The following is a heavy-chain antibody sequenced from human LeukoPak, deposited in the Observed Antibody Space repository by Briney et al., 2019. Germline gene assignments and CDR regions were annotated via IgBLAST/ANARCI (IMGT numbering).Heavy chain of an antibody. D-gene: IGHD2-15*01. CDR3: ARDCSGGSCYPSYYYGMDV. CDR1: GGSFSGYY. V-gene: IGHV4-34*01. CDR2: INHSGST. Sequence: KPSETLSLTCAVYGGSFSGYYWSWIRQPPGKGLEWIGEINHSGSTNYNPSLKSRVTISVDTSKNQFSLKLSSVTAADTAVYYCARDCSGGSCYPSYYYGMDVWGQGTTVTVSS. J-gene: IGHJ6*02.